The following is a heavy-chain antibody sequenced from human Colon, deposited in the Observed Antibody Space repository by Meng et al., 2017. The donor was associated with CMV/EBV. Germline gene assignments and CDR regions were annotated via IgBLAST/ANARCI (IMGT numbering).Heavy chain of an antibody. CDR2: ISGDGERA. CDR1: GFTFSSYS. CDR3: ARGQTGLYFDY. Sequence: GESLKISCAASGFTFSSYSLHWVRQAPGKGLDWVAVISGDGERAWYGDSVKGRFTISRDNSNNTLYVQINSLRLEDTAVYHCARGQTGLYFDYWGQGTLVTVSS. V-gene: IGHV3-30*04. J-gene: IGHJ4*02. D-gene: IGHD1-1*01.